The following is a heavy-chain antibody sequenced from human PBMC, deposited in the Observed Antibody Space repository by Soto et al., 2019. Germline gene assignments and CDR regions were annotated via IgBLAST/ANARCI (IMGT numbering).Heavy chain of an antibody. Sequence: QVQLQQSGPGLVKPSQTLSLTCAISGDSISTNNVAWNWIRQSPSGGLEWLGRTGYTSKWYNDYAVSVRSRITIHPDTSKNQFSLQLNSVTLDDPAVYYCARGKYSAFDYWGQGTLVTVSS. CDR1: GDSISTNNVA. J-gene: IGHJ4*02. CDR3: ARGKYSAFDY. D-gene: IGHD5-18*01. CDR2: TGYTSKWYN. V-gene: IGHV6-1*01.